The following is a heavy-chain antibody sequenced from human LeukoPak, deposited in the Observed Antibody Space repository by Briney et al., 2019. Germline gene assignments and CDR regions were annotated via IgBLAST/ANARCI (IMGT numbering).Heavy chain of an antibody. Sequence: GRSLRLSCAASGFTFDDYAMHWVRQAPGKGLEWVSGISWNSGSIGYADSVKGRFTISRDNAKNSLYLQMNSLRAEDTALYYCAKDSGIMFRNFDYWGQGTLVTVSS. CDR1: GFTFDDYA. J-gene: IGHJ4*02. D-gene: IGHD2-15*01. CDR3: AKDSGIMFRNFDY. V-gene: IGHV3-9*01. CDR2: ISWNSGSI.